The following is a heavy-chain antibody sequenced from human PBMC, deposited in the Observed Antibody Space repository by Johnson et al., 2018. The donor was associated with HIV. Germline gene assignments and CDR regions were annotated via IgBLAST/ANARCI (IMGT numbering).Heavy chain of an antibody. CDR1: GFTFSSYA. J-gene: IGHJ3*02. V-gene: IGHV3-30-3*01. D-gene: IGHD6-19*01. Sequence: QVQLVESGGGVVQPGRSLRLSCAASGFTFSSYAMHWVRQAPGKGLEWVAVISYDGSNKYYADSVKGRFTISRDNAKNSLYLQMNSLRVEDTALYYCAREVESGIAVNDAFDIWGHGTMVTVSS. CDR2: ISYDGSNK. CDR3: AREVESGIAVNDAFDI.